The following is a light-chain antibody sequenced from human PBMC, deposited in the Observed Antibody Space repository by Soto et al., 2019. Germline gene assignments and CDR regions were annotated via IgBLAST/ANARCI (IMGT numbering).Light chain of an antibody. CDR3: SSFTSGSTLV. J-gene: IGLJ2*01. CDR2: DVS. V-gene: IGLV2-14*03. CDR1: STDVGGYRY. Sequence: QLVLTQPASVSGSPGQSITLFCTGTSTDVGGYRYVSWYQHHPGKAPKLMIYDVSNRPSGVSNRFSGSKSGNTASLTISGLQAEDEADYYCSSFTSGSTLVFGGGTKLTVL.